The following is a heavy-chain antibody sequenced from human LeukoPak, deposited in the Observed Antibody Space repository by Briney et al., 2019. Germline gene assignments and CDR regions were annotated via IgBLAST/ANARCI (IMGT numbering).Heavy chain of an antibody. V-gene: IGHV3-74*01. D-gene: IGHD5-12*01. CDR2: INSDGTGT. CDR1: GFTFSNNW. Sequence: GGSLRLSCAASGFTFSNNWLHWVRQAPGKGLVWVSHINSDGTGTTYADSVKGRFIISRDNAKNTLYLQMNSLRAEDTAVYYCARRGPYGGYDAHIDCWGQGTLVTVSS. J-gene: IGHJ4*02. CDR3: ARRGPYGGYDAHIDC.